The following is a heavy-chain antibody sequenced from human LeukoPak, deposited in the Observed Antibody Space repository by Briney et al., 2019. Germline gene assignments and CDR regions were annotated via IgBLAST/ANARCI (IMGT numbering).Heavy chain of an antibody. J-gene: IGHJ4*02. Sequence: EASVKVSCKASGGTFSSCAFSWVRQAPGQGLEWMGGIIPIFGTANYAQKFQGRVTITADESTSTAYMELSSLRSEDTAVYYCARDQHGGYSYGDWGQGTLVTVSS. CDR3: ARDQHGGYSYGD. D-gene: IGHD5-18*01. CDR1: GGTFSSCA. CDR2: IIPIFGTA. V-gene: IGHV1-69*13.